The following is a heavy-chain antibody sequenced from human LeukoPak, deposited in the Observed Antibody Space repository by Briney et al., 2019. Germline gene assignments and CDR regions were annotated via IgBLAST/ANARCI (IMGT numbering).Heavy chain of an antibody. CDR2: ISSSSSTI. J-gene: IGHJ3*02. CDR1: GFTFSSYS. Sequence: GGSLRLSCAASGFTFSSYSMNWVRQAPGKGLEWVSYISSSSSTIYYADSVKGRFTISRDNAKNSLYLQMNSLRAEDTAVYYCARDLRRAAFDIWGQGTMVTVSS. V-gene: IGHV3-48*01. CDR3: ARDLRRAAFDI.